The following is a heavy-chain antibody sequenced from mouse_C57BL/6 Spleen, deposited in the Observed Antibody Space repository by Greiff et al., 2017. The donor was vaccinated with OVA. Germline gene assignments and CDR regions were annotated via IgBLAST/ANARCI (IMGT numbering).Heavy chain of an antibody. CDR1: GYTFTDYE. J-gene: IGHJ2*01. Sequence: QVQLKESGAELVRPGASVTLSCKASGYTFTDYEMHWVKQTPVHGLEWIGAIDPETGGTAYNQKFKGKAILTADKSSSTAYMELRSLTSEDSAVYYCTRQDSSGYAFFDYWGQGTTLTVSS. V-gene: IGHV1-15*01. CDR2: IDPETGGT. CDR3: TRQDSSGYAFFDY. D-gene: IGHD3-2*02.